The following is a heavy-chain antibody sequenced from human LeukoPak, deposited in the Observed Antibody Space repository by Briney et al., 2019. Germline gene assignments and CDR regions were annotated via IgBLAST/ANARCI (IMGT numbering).Heavy chain of an antibody. CDR3: ASRGYSYGYVDY. CDR1: GGSFSGYY. J-gene: IGHJ4*02. D-gene: IGHD5-18*01. V-gene: IGHV4-34*01. Sequence: PWETLSLTCAAYGGSFSGYYWSWIRQAPGKGLEWIAEINHSGSTNYYPALKRRGTISVDTSKNQFSLKLSSVTAADTAVYYCASRGYSYGYVDYWGQGTLVTVSS. CDR2: INHSGST.